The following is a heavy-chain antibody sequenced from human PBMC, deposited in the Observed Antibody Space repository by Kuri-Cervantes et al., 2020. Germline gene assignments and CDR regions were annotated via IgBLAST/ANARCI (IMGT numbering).Heavy chain of an antibody. D-gene: IGHD5-12*01. V-gene: IGHV3-23*01. CDR2: ISGSGGST. CDR1: GLTFNTYS. Sequence: GGSLRLSCAASGLTFNTYSMNWVRQAPGKGLEWVSAISGSGGSTYYADSVKGRFTISRDNSKNTLYLQMNSLRAEDTAVYYCAKGFERGYSGYDTLTVASPIDYWGQGTLVTVSS. CDR3: AKGFERGYSGYDTLTVASPIDY. J-gene: IGHJ4*02.